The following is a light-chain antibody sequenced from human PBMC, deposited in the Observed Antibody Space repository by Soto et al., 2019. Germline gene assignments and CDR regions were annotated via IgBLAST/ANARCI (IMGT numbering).Light chain of an antibody. CDR2: WAS. CDR3: QQYFDVPFT. V-gene: IGKV4-1*01. CDR1: QSVLYSSNNKNC. Sequence: DIVMTQSPDSLSVSLGERATINCKSSQSVLYSSNNKNCLAWYQQKPGQPPKLLIYWASTRESGVPERFSGSGSGTDFTLTISSLEAEDVAFYWCQQYFDVPFTFGGGTKVDIK. J-gene: IGKJ4*01.